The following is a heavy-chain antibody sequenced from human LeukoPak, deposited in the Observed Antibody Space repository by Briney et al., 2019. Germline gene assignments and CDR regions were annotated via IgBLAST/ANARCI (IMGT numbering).Heavy chain of an antibody. J-gene: IGHJ6*03. Sequence: PSETLSLTCTVSGGSISSYYWSWIRQPPGKGLEWIGYIYYSGSTNYNPSLKSRVTISVDTSKNQFSLKLSSVTAADTAVYYCARLARGRRYYYYYMDVWGKGTTVTVSS. CDR1: GGSISSYY. V-gene: IGHV4-59*01. CDR3: ARLARGRRYYYYYMDV. D-gene: IGHD3-16*01. CDR2: IYYSGST.